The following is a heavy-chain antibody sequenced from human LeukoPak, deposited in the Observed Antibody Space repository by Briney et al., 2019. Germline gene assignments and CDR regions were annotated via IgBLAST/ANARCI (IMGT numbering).Heavy chain of an antibody. Sequence: GGSLRLSCTASGFTFSNFWMGWVRQAPGKGLEWVANIKQDETEKFYLGSVKGRFTISRDNAKNSLYLQMNSLRREDTAVYYCARRGGTSGWGAFDIWGQGTMVTVSS. CDR1: GFTFSNFW. D-gene: IGHD2-2*01. J-gene: IGHJ3*02. CDR2: IKQDETEK. CDR3: ARRGGTSGWGAFDI. V-gene: IGHV3-7*03.